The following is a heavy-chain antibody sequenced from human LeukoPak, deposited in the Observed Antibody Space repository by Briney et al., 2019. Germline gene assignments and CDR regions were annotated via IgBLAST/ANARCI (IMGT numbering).Heavy chain of an antibody. J-gene: IGHJ4*02. CDR1: GFTFSTYW. D-gene: IGHD7-27*01. V-gene: IGHV3-74*01. Sequence: GGSLRLSCAASGFTFSTYWMHCVRQAPGKGLVWVLRINPDGSSTSYADSVKGRFTISRDNAKNTLYLQMNSLRAEDTAVYYCGRDNWGSLDYWGQGTLVTVSS. CDR3: GRDNWGSLDY. CDR2: INPDGSST.